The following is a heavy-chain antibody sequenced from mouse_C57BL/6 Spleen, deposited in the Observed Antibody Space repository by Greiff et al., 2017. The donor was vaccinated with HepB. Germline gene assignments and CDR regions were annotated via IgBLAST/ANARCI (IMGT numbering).Heavy chain of an antibody. CDR2: INPNNGGT. J-gene: IGHJ3*01. D-gene: IGHD2-1*01. CDR3: AREGDLLQAWFAY. Sequence: EVQLQQSGPELMKPGASVKISCKASGYTFTDYYMNWVKQSHGKSLEWIGDINPNNGGTSYNQKFKGKATLTVDKSSSTAYMELRSLTSEDSAVYYCAREGDLLQAWFAYWGQGTLVTVSA. V-gene: IGHV1-26*01. CDR1: GYTFTDYY.